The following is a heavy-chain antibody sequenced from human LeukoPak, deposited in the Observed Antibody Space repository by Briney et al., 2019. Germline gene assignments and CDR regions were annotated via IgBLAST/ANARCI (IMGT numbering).Heavy chain of an antibody. CDR3: TRSRQLDS. J-gene: IGHJ4*02. V-gene: IGHV3-49*04. CDR2: SRSKTYGGAT. Sequence: PGGSLRLSCAASGFIFSSYVMHWVRQAPGKGLEWVGCSRSKTYGGATEYAASVKGRFTISRDDSESIAYLQMNSLNTEDTAVYYCTRSRQLDSWGQGTLVTVSS. D-gene: IGHD2-2*01. CDR1: GFIFSSYV.